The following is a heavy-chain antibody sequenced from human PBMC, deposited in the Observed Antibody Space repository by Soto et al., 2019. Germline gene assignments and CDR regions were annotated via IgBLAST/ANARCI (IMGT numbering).Heavy chain of an antibody. V-gene: IGHV4-34*01. Sequence: SETLSLTCVVDGGSFSAYYWSWIRQPPGKGLEFIGEIDHSGSTNYNPSLKSRVTISVDTSKNQFSLKLSSVTAADTAVYYCASQSRYCSSTSCYGWWFDPWGQGTLVT. CDR1: GGSFSAYY. D-gene: IGHD2-2*01. CDR3: ASQSRYCSSTSCYGWWFDP. J-gene: IGHJ5*02. CDR2: IDHSGST.